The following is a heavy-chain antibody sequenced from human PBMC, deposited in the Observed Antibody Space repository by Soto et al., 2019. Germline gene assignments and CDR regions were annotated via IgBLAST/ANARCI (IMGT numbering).Heavy chain of an antibody. CDR1: GGSFRGYY. J-gene: IGHJ6*02. D-gene: IGHD2-2*02. CDR2: TDHRGST. V-gene: IGHV4-34*01. CDR3: ARGEPPYCSSTSCYRGKSNGMDV. Sequence: SETLSLTCPVYGGSFRGYYWNWIRKPPGRGLEWIGETDHRGSTNHNPSLKSRVTISVDASKNQSPLKVSSVTAPDTAVYFCARGEPPYCSSTSCYRGKSNGMDVWGQGTTVTX.